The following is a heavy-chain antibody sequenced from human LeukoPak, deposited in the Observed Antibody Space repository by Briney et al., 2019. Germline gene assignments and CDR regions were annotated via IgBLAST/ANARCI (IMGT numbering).Heavy chain of an antibody. J-gene: IGHJ4*02. CDR3: ARGRGYCSRTTCWYFGY. Sequence: PGGSLRLSCAASGFTFPTYHMVWVRQSPGKGLEWLAYINSGSDIIYYADSVKGRFTISRDNAKNSLYLEMISLRAEDTAVYFCARGRGYCSRTTCWYFGYWGQGTLVTVSS. V-gene: IGHV3-48*01. CDR2: INSGSDII. D-gene: IGHD2-2*01. CDR1: GFTFPTYH.